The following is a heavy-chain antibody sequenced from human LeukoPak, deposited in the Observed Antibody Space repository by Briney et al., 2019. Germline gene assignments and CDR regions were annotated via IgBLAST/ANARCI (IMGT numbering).Heavy chain of an antibody. D-gene: IGHD2-15*01. V-gene: IGHV3-30*18. Sequence: GGSLRLSCAASGFTFSSYGMHWVRQAPGKGLEWVAVISYDGSNKYYADSVKGRFTISRDNSKNTLYLQMNSLRAEDTAAYYCAKKGCSGGSCYNAYYFDYWGQGTLVTVSS. CDR3: AKKGCSGGSCYNAYYFDY. CDR1: GFTFSSYG. J-gene: IGHJ4*02. CDR2: ISYDGSNK.